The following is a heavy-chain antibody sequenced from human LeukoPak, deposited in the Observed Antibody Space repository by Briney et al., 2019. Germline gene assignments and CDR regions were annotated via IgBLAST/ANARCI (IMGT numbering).Heavy chain of an antibody. CDR2: IYPGDSDT. J-gene: IGHJ4*02. D-gene: IGHD6-19*01. Sequence: GESLKISCQGSGYNFANYWIGWVRQMPGKGLEWMGIIYPGDSDTRYSPSFQGQVTISADKSISTAYLQWSSLKASDTAIYYCAGKYTSGWPNWGQGTLVTVSS. CDR3: AGKYTSGWPN. CDR1: GYNFANYW. V-gene: IGHV5-51*01.